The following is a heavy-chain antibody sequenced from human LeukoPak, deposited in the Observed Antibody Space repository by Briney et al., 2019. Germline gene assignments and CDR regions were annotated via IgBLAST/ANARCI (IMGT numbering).Heavy chain of an antibody. CDR3: ARDTTYYYDSSGYYYAAFDI. CDR1: GGSISSYY. CDR2: IYYSGST. V-gene: IGHV4-59*01. D-gene: IGHD3-22*01. Sequence: SETLSLTCTVSGGSISSYYWSWIRQPPGKGLEWIGYIYYSGSTNYNPSLKSRVTISVDTSKNQFSLKLSSVTAADTAVYYCARDTTYYYDSSGYYYAAFDIWGQGTMVTVSS. J-gene: IGHJ3*02.